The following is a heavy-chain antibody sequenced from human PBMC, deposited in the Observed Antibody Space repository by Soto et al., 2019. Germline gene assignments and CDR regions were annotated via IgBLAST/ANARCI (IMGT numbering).Heavy chain of an antibody. CDR3: ARALRYFDWLAEPYYGMDV. Sequence: GVSLRLSWAASGFTFSSYAMHWVRQAPGKGLEWVAVISYDGSNKYYADSGKGRFTISRDNSMNTLYLQMSSLRDEDRDVYSCARALRYFDWLAEPYYGMDVWGKGTTVTVSS. V-gene: IGHV3-30-3*01. CDR1: GFTFSSYA. CDR2: ISYDGSNK. J-gene: IGHJ6*04. D-gene: IGHD3-9*01.